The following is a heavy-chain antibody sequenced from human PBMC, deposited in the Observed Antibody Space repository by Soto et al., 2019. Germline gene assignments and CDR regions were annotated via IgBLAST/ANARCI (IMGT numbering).Heavy chain of an antibody. Sequence: SGPTLVNPTETLTLTCTLSGFSLSTTGMCVSWIRQPPGKALERLALIDWNDDRYYSTSLKTRLSISKDASKNQVVLTMANLDYMDTATSFCARLVAVPGLGHDYWGHGTLVTVSS. CDR2: IDWNDDR. J-gene: IGHJ4*01. CDR1: GFSLSTTGMC. D-gene: IGHD6-19*01. V-gene: IGHV2-70*01. CDR3: ARLVAVPGLGHDY.